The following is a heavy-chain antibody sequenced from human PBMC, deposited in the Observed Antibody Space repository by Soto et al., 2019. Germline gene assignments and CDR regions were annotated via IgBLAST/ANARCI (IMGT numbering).Heavy chain of an antibody. J-gene: IGHJ4*02. CDR2: ISSSSSYI. CDR1: GFTFSSYS. CDR3: ARAHCSSTSCYGNNDY. V-gene: IGHV3-21*01. Sequence: EVQLVESGGGLVKPGGSLRLSCAASGFTFSSYSMNWVRQAPGKGLEWVSSISSSSSYIYYADSVKGRFTISRDNAKNSLYLQMNSLRAEDTAVYYCARAHCSSTSCYGNNDYWGQGTLVTVSS. D-gene: IGHD2-2*01.